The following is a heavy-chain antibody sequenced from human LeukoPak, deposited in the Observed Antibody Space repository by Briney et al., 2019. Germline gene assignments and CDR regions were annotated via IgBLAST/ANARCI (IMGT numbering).Heavy chain of an antibody. J-gene: IGHJ4*02. D-gene: IGHD1-1*01. CDR2: ISSSGSTI. V-gene: IGHV3-48*03. CDR3: ARDHSGTQDY. CDR1: GFTFSSYE. Sequence: GGSLRLSCAASGFTFSSYEMNWVRQAPGKGLEWVSYISSSGSTIYYADSVKGRFTIFRDNRRNTLYLQMNSLRAEDTAVYSCARDHSGTQDYWGQGTLVTVSS.